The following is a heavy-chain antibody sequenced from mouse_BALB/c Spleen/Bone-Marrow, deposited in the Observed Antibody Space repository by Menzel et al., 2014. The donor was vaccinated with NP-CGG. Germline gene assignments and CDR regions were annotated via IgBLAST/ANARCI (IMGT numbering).Heavy chain of an antibody. CDR2: ISGDGRYI. CDR3: ARHAYYDQTEVSFVY. J-gene: IGHJ3*01. Sequence: EVMLVESGGGLVKSGGSLKLSCAASGFSFSNYGMSWVRQTPEKRLEWVATISGDGRYIFYSDSVRGRFTISRDNAKYNLYLQLSSLRSADTALYYCARHAYYDQTEVSFVYWGQGTLVTVSA. CDR1: GFSFSNYG. V-gene: IGHV5-9-2*01. D-gene: IGHD2-4*01.